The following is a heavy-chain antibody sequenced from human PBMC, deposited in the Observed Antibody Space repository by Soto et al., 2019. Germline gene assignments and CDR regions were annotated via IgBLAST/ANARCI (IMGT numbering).Heavy chain of an antibody. D-gene: IGHD1-1*01. J-gene: IGHJ4*02. Sequence: GGSLRLSCAASGFTFSSYAMHWVRQAPGKGLEYVSAISRNGVSKHYANSVKGRYTISRDTSKNTLYLQMGSLRAEDMAAYYCARVRTGTTDYWGQGTLVTVSS. CDR3: ARVRTGTTDY. V-gene: IGHV3-64*01. CDR2: ISRNGVSK. CDR1: GFTFSSYA.